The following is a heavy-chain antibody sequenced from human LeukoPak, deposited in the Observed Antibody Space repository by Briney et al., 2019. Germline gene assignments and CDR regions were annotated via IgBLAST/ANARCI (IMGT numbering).Heavy chain of an antibody. V-gene: IGHV3-48*03. Sequence: GGTLRLSCAASGFTFSSYEMNWVRQAPGKGLEWVSYISSSGSTIYYADSVKGRFTISRDNAKNSLYLQMNSLRAEDTAIYYCATYRQVLLPFESWGQGTLVTVSS. D-gene: IGHD2-8*02. J-gene: IGHJ4*02. CDR1: GFTFSSYE. CDR2: ISSSGSTI. CDR3: ATYRQVLLPFES.